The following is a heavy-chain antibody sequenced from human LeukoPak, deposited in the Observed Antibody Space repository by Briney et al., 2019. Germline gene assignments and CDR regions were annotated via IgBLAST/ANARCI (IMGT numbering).Heavy chain of an antibody. Sequence: GGSLRLSCAASGFTFSSYTMNWVRQAPGKGLEWVSSISSSSLYIYYADSVKGRFTISRDNAKNSLDLQMNSLRAEDTAVYYCARSGRGDDEAFDIWGQGTMVTVSS. CDR2: ISSSSLYI. CDR3: ARSGRGDDEAFDI. D-gene: IGHD2-21*02. CDR1: GFTFSSYT. V-gene: IGHV3-21*01. J-gene: IGHJ3*02.